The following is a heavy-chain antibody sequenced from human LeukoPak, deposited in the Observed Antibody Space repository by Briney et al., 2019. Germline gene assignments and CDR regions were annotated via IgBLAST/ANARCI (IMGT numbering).Heavy chain of an antibody. J-gene: IGHJ4*02. CDR3: ARAEQWLAFDY. V-gene: IGHV3-66*01. D-gene: IGHD6-19*01. Sequence: GGSLRLSCAASGFTFSSYAMNWVRQAPGKGLEWVSVIYNGGSTSYTDSVKGRFTISRDNSKNTLYLQMNSLTAEDTAVYYCARAEQWLAFDYWGQGTLVTVSS. CDR2: IYNGGST. CDR1: GFTFSSYA.